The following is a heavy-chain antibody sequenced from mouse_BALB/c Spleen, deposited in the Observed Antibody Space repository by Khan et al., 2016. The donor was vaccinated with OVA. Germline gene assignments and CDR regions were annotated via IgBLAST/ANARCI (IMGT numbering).Heavy chain of an antibody. Sequence: VQLKQSGPELVKPGASVKMSCKASGYTFTSYVMYWVKQKPGQGLEWIGYINPYNDGTKYNEKFKGKATLTSDKSSSTAYMELSSLTSEDSAVYYCARYGSSPYYAMDYWGQGTSVTVSS. CDR1: GYTFTSYV. D-gene: IGHD1-1*01. J-gene: IGHJ4*01. CDR2: INPYNDGT. V-gene: IGHV1S136*01. CDR3: ARYGSSPYYAMDY.